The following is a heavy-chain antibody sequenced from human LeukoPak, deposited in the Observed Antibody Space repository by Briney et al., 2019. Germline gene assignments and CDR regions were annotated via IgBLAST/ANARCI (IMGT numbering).Heavy chain of an antibody. J-gene: IGHJ3*02. D-gene: IGHD2-2*01. V-gene: IGHV4-4*07. CDR2: IYPRGST. Sequence: SETLSLTCTVSGGSISNYYWSWIRQPAGKGLEWIGRIYPRGSTTYSSSLKSRVTMSADTSKNHFSLNLTSLTAADMAVYYCARGRYCTATTCDAGGDAFDIWGQGTMVTVSS. CDR3: ARGRYCTATTCDAGGDAFDI. CDR1: GGSISNYY.